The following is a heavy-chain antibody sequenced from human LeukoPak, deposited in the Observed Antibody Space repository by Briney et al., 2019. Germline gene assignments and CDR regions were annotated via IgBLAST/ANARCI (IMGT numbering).Heavy chain of an antibody. CDR3: ARGLTKSSVDY. Sequence: GGSLRLTCAASGFTFSSYEMNWVRQAPGKGLEWVSYISSSGSTIYYAASVKGRFTVSRDNAKNSLYLQMNSLRAEDTAVYYCARGLTKSSVDYWGQGTLVTVSS. CDR2: ISSSGSTI. CDR1: GFTFSSYE. D-gene: IGHD1-1*01. V-gene: IGHV3-48*03. J-gene: IGHJ4*02.